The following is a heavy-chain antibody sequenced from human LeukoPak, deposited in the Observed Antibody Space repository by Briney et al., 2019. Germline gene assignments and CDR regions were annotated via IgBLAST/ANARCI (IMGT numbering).Heavy chain of an antibody. Sequence: GGSLRLSCAASGFTFSSYSMNWVRQAPGKGLEWVSAISGSGGSTYYADSVKGRFTISRDNSKNTLYLQMNSLRAEDTAVYYCAKGRLETSVLRYFDWLEHYFDYWGQGTLVTVSS. V-gene: IGHV3-23*01. J-gene: IGHJ4*02. D-gene: IGHD3-9*01. CDR2: ISGSGGST. CDR3: AKGRLETSVLRYFDWLEHYFDY. CDR1: GFTFSSYS.